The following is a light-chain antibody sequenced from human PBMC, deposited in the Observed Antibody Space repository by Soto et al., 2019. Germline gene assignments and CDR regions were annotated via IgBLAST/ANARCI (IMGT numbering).Light chain of an antibody. V-gene: IGKV1-5*03. CDR2: KAS. Sequence: DIQMTQSPSTLSAFVGDRVTITCRASQSVNTWLAWYQQKPGKAPKLLIYKASNLEGGVPPRFSGSGSGTDFTLTISSLQPDDIATYYCQQYNSYSQYTFGQGTKVEIK. CDR3: QQYNSYSQYT. J-gene: IGKJ2*01. CDR1: QSVNTW.